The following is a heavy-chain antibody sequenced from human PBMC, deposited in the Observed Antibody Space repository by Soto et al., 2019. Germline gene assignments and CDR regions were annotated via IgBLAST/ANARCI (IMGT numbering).Heavy chain of an antibody. CDR3: ARGQEGVVATH. J-gene: IGHJ4*02. CDR1: GGSLSHYY. V-gene: IGHV4-34*01. CDR2: IKGDGST. Sequence: QVQLQQWGAGLLKLSETLSLNCAVNGGSLSHYYGSWIRQPPGKGLEWIGEIKGDGSTNYSPSLKSRATISSDTSNNQFSLRLYAVTAADTGVYYCARGQEGVVATHWDQGTLVTVSS. D-gene: IGHD5-12*01.